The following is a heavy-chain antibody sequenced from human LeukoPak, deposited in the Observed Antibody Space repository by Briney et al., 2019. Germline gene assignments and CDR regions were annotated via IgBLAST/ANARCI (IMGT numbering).Heavy chain of an antibody. Sequence: SETLSLTCTVSGGSISSSSYYWGWIRQPPGKGLEWIGSIYYSGSTYYNPSLKSRVTISVDTSKNQFSLKLSSVTAADTAVYYCAGARIPLVDAFDIWGQGTMVTVSS. V-gene: IGHV4-39*01. CDR2: IYYSGST. D-gene: IGHD1-14*01. CDR1: GGSISSSSYY. CDR3: AGARIPLVDAFDI. J-gene: IGHJ3*02.